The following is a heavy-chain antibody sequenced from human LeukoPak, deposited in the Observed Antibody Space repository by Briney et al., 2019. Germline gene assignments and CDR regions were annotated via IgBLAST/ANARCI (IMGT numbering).Heavy chain of an antibody. Sequence: MTSETLSLTCTVSGGSVSSGSYYWSWIRQPPGKGLEWIGYIYYSGSTNYNPSLKSRVTISVHTSKNQFSLKLSSVTAADTAVYFCAGDVEDYFDSSGYSYWGQGTLVTVSS. CDR2: IYYSGST. CDR1: GGSVSSGSYY. CDR3: AGDVEDYFDSSGYSY. D-gene: IGHD3-22*01. J-gene: IGHJ4*02. V-gene: IGHV4-61*01.